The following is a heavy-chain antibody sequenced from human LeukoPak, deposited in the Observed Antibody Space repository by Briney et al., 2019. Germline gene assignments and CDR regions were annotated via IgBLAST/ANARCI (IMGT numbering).Heavy chain of an antibody. Sequence: SETLSLTCTVSGGSISSYYWSWIRRPPGKGLEWIGYIYYSGSTNYNPSLKSRVTISVDTSKNQFSLKLSSVNAADTAVYYCARQSVDAFDIWGQGTMVTVSS. V-gene: IGHV4-59*08. D-gene: IGHD6-19*01. J-gene: IGHJ3*02. CDR3: ARQSVDAFDI. CDR1: GGSISSYY. CDR2: IYYSGST.